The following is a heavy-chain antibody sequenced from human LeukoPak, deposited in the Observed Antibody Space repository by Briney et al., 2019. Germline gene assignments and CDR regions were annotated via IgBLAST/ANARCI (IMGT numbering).Heavy chain of an antibody. J-gene: IGHJ6*03. CDR1: GASISSGSYY. CDR2: IYYSGST. CDR3: ARALYYYYYMDV. Sequence: SETLSLTCTVSGASISSGSYYWSWIRQPPGKGLEWIGYIYYSGSTNYNPSLKSRVTISVDTSKNQFSLKLSSVTAADTAVYYCARALYYYYYMDVWGKGTTVTISS. V-gene: IGHV4-61*01.